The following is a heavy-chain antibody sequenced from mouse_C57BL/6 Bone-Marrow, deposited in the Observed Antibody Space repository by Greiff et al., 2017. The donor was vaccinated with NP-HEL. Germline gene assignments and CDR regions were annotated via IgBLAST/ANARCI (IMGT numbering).Heavy chain of an antibody. J-gene: IGHJ4*01. V-gene: IGHV7-3*01. CDR2: IRNKANGYTT. Sequence: EVKVVESGGGLVQPGGSLSLSCAASGFTFTDYYMSWVRQPPGKALEWLGFIRNKANGYTTEYSASVKGRFTISRDNSQSILYLQMNALRAEDSATYYCARYRVSMDYWGQGTSVTVSS. CDR3: ARYRVSMDY. CDR1: GFTFTDYY.